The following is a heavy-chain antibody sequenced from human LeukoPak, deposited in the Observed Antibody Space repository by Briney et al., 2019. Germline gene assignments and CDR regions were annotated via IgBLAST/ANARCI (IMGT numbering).Heavy chain of an antibody. Sequence: SETLSLTCTVSGGSISSSNYYWGWIRQPPGKGLEWIGNIYYSGSTFYNPSLKSRLTISVDTSKNQFSLRLSSVTAADTAVYYCARGAHYYDGSGYPGPGYFDYWGQGTLVTVSS. J-gene: IGHJ4*02. CDR1: GGSISSSNYY. V-gene: IGHV4-39*07. CDR2: IYYSGST. D-gene: IGHD3-22*01. CDR3: ARGAHYYDGSGYPGPGYFDY.